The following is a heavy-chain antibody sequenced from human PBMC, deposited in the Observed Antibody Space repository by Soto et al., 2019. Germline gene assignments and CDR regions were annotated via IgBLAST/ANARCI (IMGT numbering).Heavy chain of an antibody. J-gene: IGHJ4*02. V-gene: IGHV3-9*01. CDR1: GFTFDDYA. CDR2: ISWNSGSM. CDR3: AKATSPGPVAGYFDY. Sequence: EVQLVESGGGLVQPGRSLRLSCAASGFTFDDYAMHWVRQAPGKGLEWVSGISWNSGSMGYADSVKGRFTISRDNAKNSLYLQMNSLRAEDTALYYCAKATSPGPVAGYFDYWGQGTLVTVSS. D-gene: IGHD6-19*01.